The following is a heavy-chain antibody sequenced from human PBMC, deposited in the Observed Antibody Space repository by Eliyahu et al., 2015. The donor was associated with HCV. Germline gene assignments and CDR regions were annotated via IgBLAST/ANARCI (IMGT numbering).Heavy chain of an antibody. D-gene: IGHD6-19*01. CDR1: GFXFSXYG. CDR3: AKGKGPQWLSYYFDY. V-gene: IGHV3-30*02. CDR2: IRYDGSNK. Sequence: QVQLVESGGGVVQPGGSLRLSXAASGFXFSXYGXHWGRQAPGKGLEWVAFIRYDGSNKYYADSVKGRFTISRDNSKNTLYLQMNSLRAEDTAVYYCAKGKGPQWLSYYFDYWGQGTLVTVSS. J-gene: IGHJ4*02.